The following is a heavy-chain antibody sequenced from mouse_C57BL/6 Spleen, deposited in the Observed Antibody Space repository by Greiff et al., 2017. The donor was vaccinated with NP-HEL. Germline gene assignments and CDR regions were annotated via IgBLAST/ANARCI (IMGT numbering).Heavy chain of an antibody. V-gene: IGHV1-19*01. J-gene: IGHJ1*03. CDR3: ATYYYGSSPSWYFDV. CDR2: INPYNGGT. CDR1: GYTFTDYY. D-gene: IGHD1-1*01. Sequence: VQLQQSGPVLVKPGASVKMSCKASGYTFTDYYMNWVKQSHGKSLEWIGVINPYNGGTSYNQKFKGKATLTVDKSSSTAYMELNSLTSEDSAVYYCATYYYGSSPSWYFDVWGTGTTVTVSS.